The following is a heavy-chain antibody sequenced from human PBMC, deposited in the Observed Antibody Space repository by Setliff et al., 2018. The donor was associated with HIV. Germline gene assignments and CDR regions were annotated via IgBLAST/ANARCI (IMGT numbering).Heavy chain of an antibody. Sequence: GGSLRLSCAASGFTFSNYAMSWVRQAPGKGLEWVSLLSGGSTYYAPSVRGRFTISRENSKNTLYLQMNSLRAEDTAVYYCAKDPRAAVATICDYWGQGTLVTVSS. CDR3: AKDPRAAVATICDY. J-gene: IGHJ4*02. CDR2: LSGGST. D-gene: IGHD5-12*01. V-gene: IGHV3-23*01. CDR1: GFTFSNYA.